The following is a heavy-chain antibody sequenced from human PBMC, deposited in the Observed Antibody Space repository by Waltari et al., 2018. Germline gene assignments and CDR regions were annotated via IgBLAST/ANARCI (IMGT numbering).Heavy chain of an antibody. CDR3: TTFNWGHDAFDL. CDR2: FAPKDAET. Sequence: QVQLAQSGAEVKKPGASVKVSCKVSGYSLTALSMHWVRQAPGEGLEWMGGFAPKDAETIYAQKFQGRVAMTEDTSTDTAYMDLTSLTSEDTAIYYCTTFNWGHDAFDLWGQGTMVTVSS. J-gene: IGHJ3*01. V-gene: IGHV1-24*01. CDR1: GYSLTALS. D-gene: IGHD7-27*01.